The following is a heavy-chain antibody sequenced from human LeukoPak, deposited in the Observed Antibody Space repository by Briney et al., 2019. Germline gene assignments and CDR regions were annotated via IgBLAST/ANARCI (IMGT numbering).Heavy chain of an antibody. V-gene: IGHV3-74*01. CDR3: ARDRWMGATRGLLYDY. Sequence: GGSLRLSCAASGFIFSSYWMHWVRQAPGKGLVWVSRINSDGSSTSYADSVKGRFTISRDNAKITLYLQMNSLRAEDTAVYYCARDRWMGATRGLLYDYWGQGTLVTVSS. D-gene: IGHD1-26*01. CDR1: GFIFSSYW. CDR2: INSDGSST. J-gene: IGHJ4*02.